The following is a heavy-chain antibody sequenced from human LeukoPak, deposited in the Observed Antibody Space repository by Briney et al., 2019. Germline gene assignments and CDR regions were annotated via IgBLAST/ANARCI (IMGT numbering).Heavy chain of an antibody. CDR3: ARVVDKTAWVDY. J-gene: IGHJ4*02. V-gene: IGHV4-39*07. D-gene: IGHD2-21*01. CDR1: GGSINSNSYY. CDR2: IYYSGTT. Sequence: SETLSLICIVSGGSINSNSYYWGWIRQPPGKGLEWIGSIYYSGTTYYNPSLRRRATISIDTSNNQFSLILSSVTAADTAVYYCARVVDKTAWVDYWGQGTLVTVSS.